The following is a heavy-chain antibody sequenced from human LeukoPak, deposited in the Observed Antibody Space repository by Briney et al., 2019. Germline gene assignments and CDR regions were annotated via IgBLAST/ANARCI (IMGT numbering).Heavy chain of an antibody. CDR2: IYYSGST. Sequence: SETLSLTCTVSGGSISSSSYYWGWIRQPPGKGLEWIGSIYYSGSTYYNPSLKSRVTISVDTSKNQFSLKLSSETAADTAVYYCARTRSGYDYFDYWGQGTLVTVSS. CDR3: ARTRSGYDYFDY. V-gene: IGHV4-39*01. J-gene: IGHJ4*02. D-gene: IGHD5-12*01. CDR1: GGSISSSSYY.